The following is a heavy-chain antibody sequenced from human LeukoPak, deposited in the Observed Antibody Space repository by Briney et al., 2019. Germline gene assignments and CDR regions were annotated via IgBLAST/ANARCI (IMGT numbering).Heavy chain of an antibody. CDR3: ASGRSAGATTSADY. V-gene: IGHV3-21*01. J-gene: IGHJ4*02. CDR2: ISSSSSYI. Sequence: GGSLRLSCAASGFTFSSYSMNWVRRAPGKGLEWVSSISSSSSYIYYADSVKGRFTISRDNAKNSLYLQMNSLRAEDTAVYYCASGRSAGATTSADYWGQGTLVTVSS. CDR1: GFTFSSYS. D-gene: IGHD1-26*01.